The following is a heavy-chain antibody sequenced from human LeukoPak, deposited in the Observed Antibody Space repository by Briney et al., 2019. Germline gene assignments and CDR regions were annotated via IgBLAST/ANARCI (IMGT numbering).Heavy chain of an antibody. D-gene: IGHD1-1*01. Sequence: GGSLRLSCAASGFTFSSYGTHWVRQAPGKGLEWVAVISYDGSNKYYADSVKGRFTISRDNSKNTLYLQMNSLRAEDTAVYYCAKGERPPDYWGQGTLVTVSS. CDR3: AKGERPPDY. J-gene: IGHJ4*02. V-gene: IGHV3-30*18. CDR2: ISYDGSNK. CDR1: GFTFSSYG.